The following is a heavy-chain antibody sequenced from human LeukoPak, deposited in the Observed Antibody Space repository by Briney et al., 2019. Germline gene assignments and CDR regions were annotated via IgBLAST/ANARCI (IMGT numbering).Heavy chain of an antibody. D-gene: IGHD2-2*01. CDR3: AKDSQIVVVPAAMTDY. CDR2: IYGGGNI. J-gene: IGHJ4*02. Sequence: GGSLRLSCAASGFTVSSNYMNWVRQAPGKGLEWVSVIYGGGNIYYADSVKGRFTISRDNSKNTLYLQMNSLRAEDTAVYYCAKDSQIVVVPAAMTDYWGQGTLVTVSS. V-gene: IGHV3-53*01. CDR1: GFTVSSNY.